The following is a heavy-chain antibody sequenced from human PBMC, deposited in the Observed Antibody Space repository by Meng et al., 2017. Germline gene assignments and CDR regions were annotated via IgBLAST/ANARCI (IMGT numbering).Heavy chain of an antibody. CDR2: IDPNSGVT. V-gene: IGHV1-2*06. CDR3: VRDEDISAAGKLFGDY. Sequence: QGQLVQSGDEVKKPGASVKVSCTPSGYTFTAYYIHWVRQAPGQGLDWMGRIDPNSGVTEYAQKFQGRVTVTGDTSISTAYMELSRLRSDDTAIYYCVRDEDISAAGKLFGDYWGQGTLVTVSS. CDR1: GYTFTAYY. D-gene: IGHD6-13*01. J-gene: IGHJ4*02.